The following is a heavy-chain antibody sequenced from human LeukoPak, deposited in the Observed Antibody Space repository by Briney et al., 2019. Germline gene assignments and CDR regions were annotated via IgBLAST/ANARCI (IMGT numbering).Heavy chain of an antibody. D-gene: IGHD1-1*01. V-gene: IGHV3-23*01. CDR2: ISGSGDST. J-gene: IGHJ6*04. CDR3: ANRTV. CDR1: GFTFSNYD. Sequence: GGTLRLSCAASGFTFSNYDMSWVRQAPGKGLEWVSTISGSGDSTYYADSVKGRFTISRDNSKNTLYLQMNSLRAEDTAIYYCANRTVWGKGATVIISS.